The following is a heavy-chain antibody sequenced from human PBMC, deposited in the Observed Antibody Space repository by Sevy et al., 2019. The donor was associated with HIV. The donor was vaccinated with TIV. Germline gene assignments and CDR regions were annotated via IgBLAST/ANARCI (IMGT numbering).Heavy chain of an antibody. Sequence: GGSLRLSCAASEFTFSSYWMSWVRQAPGKGLEWVANIKQDGSERYYEDSVKGRFTISRDNTKNSLYLQMNSLRVEDTAVYYCARDSQNIVVVPAATINYYYSYYMDVWGKGTTVTVSS. J-gene: IGHJ6*03. CDR3: ARDSQNIVVVPAATINYYYSYYMDV. D-gene: IGHD2-2*01. CDR2: IKQDGSER. V-gene: IGHV3-7*01. CDR1: EFTFSSYW.